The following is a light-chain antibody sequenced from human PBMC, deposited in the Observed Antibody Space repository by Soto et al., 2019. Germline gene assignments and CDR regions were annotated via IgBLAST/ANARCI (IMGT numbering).Light chain of an antibody. CDR2: AAS. Sequence: DVQMTQSPSSLSASVGDRVTITCRASQNIGIYLNWYQQNPGKAPKPLIYAASTLLSGVPYRLSGSGSGTDFTLTISSLQPEDFATYYCQQIFGTRYSFGEGTELEIK. CDR3: QQIFGTRYS. CDR1: QNIGIY. J-gene: IGKJ2*03. V-gene: IGKV1-39*01.